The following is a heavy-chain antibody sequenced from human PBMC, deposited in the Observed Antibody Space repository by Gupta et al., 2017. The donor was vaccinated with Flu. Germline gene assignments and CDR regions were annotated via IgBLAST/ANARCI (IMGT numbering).Heavy chain of an antibody. Sequence: RQPPGKGLELIGEINHGGGTNYNPSRKSRVTITVDTSKNQFSLKLRSVTAADTAVDYCARGQGATGTRQLDYWGHGTRVTVSS. CDR2: INHGGGT. V-gene: IGHV4-34*01. CDR3: ARGQGATGTRQLDY. D-gene: IGHD1-26*01. J-gene: IGHJ4*01.